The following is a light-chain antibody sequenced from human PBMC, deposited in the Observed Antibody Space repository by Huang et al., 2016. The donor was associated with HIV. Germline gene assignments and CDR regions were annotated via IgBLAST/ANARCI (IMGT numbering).Light chain of an antibody. J-gene: IGKJ2*01. CDR3: QQRGNWPYT. CDR1: PRVSSY. V-gene: IGKV3-11*01. CDR2: DTS. Sequence: EIVLTQSPATLSLSPGERATLSCRASPRVSSYLAWYQQKPGQAPRLLIYDTSNRATGIPARFGGSGSGTDFTLTISSLEPEDFAVYFCQQRGNWPYTFGQGTKLEIK.